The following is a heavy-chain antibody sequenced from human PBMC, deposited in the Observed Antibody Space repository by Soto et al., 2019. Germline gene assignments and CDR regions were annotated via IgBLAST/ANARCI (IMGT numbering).Heavy chain of an antibody. CDR2: VSYDGSDS. CDR1: GFLFSSYG. CDR3: ATFGIYDFWSGYLHRDAFDV. D-gene: IGHD3-3*01. V-gene: IGHV3-30*03. Sequence: PGGSLRLSCTASGFLFSSYGLHWVRQAPGKGLEWVGIVSYDGSDSYYADSVKGRFTISRDNSNKTMSLQMNSLRTEDTALYYCATFGIYDFWSGYLHRDAFDVWGQGTMVTV. J-gene: IGHJ3*01.